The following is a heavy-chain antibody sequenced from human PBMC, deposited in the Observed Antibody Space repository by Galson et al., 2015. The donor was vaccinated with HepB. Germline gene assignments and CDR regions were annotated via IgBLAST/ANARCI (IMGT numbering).Heavy chain of an antibody. CDR3: ARGSGLGHYFDY. CDR1: GFTFSSYS. Sequence: SLRLSCAASGFTFSSYSMNWVRQAPGKGLEWVSSISSSSSYIYYADSVKGRFTISRDNAKNSLYLQMNSLRAEDTAVYYCARGSGLGHYFDYWGQGTLVTVSS. V-gene: IGHV3-21*01. CDR2: ISSSSSYI. J-gene: IGHJ4*02.